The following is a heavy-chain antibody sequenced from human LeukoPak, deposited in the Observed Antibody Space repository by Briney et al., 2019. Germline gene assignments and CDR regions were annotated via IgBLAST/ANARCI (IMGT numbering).Heavy chain of an antibody. D-gene: IGHD6-19*01. CDR1: GGSISSYY. J-gene: IGHJ6*03. V-gene: IGHV4-59*01. CDR3: ARLRRGSGWKDYMDV. CDR2: IYYSGST. Sequence: SETLSLTCTVSGGSISSYYWSWIRQPPGKGLEWIGYIYYSGSTNYNPSLKSRVTISVDTSKNQFSLKLSSVTAADTAVYYCARLRRGSGWKDYMDVWGKGTTVTVSS.